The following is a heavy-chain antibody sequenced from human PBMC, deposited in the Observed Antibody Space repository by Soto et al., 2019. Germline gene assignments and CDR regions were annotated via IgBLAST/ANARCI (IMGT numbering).Heavy chain of an antibody. Sequence: PSETLSLTCTVSGGSISSGGYYWSWIRQHPGKGLEWIGYIYYSGSTYYNPSLKSRVTISVDTSKNQFSLKLSSVTAADTAVYYCARDHWEGSMVRGVTVYGMDVWGQGTTVTVS. J-gene: IGHJ6*02. D-gene: IGHD3-10*01. CDR2: IYYSGST. V-gene: IGHV4-31*03. CDR1: GGSISSGGYY. CDR3: ARDHWEGSMVRGVTVYGMDV.